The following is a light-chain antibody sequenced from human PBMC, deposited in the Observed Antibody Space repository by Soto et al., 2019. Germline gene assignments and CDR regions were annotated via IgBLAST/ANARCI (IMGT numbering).Light chain of an antibody. CDR1: QSISSY. V-gene: IGKV1-39*01. CDR3: QQSYSTPLS. CDR2: AAS. Sequence: DIQMTQSPSSLSASVGDRVTITCRASQSISSYFNWYQEKPGKAPKLLIYAASSLQSGVPSRFSGRGSGTAFTPTINSLPTEDFPTYYYQQSYSTPLSFGGGTKVEIK. J-gene: IGKJ4*01.